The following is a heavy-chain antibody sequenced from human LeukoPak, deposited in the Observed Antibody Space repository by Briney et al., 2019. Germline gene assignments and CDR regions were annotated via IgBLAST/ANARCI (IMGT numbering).Heavy chain of an antibody. D-gene: IGHD6-19*01. V-gene: IGHV3-30*18. CDR3: AKDFRYQWLAHYFDY. Sequence: EGSLRLSCAASGFTFSSYGMHWVRQAPGKGLEWVAVISYDGSNKYYADSVKGRFTISRDNSKNTLYLQMNSLRAEDTAVYYCAKDFRYQWLAHYFDYWGQGTLVTVSS. J-gene: IGHJ4*02. CDR1: GFTFSSYG. CDR2: ISYDGSNK.